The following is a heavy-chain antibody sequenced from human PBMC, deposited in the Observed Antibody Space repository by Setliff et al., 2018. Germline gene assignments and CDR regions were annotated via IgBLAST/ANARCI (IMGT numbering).Heavy chain of an antibody. CDR1: GFTFGDYA. J-gene: IGHJ2*01. Sequence: GGSLRLSCTASGFTFGDYAMSWVRQAPGKGLEWVGFIRSKAYGGTTEYAASVKGRFTISRDDSKSIAYLQMNSLKTEDTAVYYCVADGSQGYWTFDLWGRGTLVTVSS. D-gene: IGHD1-26*01. CDR2: IRSKAYGGTT. V-gene: IGHV3-49*04. CDR3: VADGSQGYWTFDL.